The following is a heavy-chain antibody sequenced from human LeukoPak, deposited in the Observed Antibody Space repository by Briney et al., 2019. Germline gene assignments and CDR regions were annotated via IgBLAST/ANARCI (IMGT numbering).Heavy chain of an antibody. CDR1: GGSTSSGGYY. V-gene: IGHV4-31*03. J-gene: IGHJ4*02. D-gene: IGHD3-10*01. CDR2: IYYSGFT. Sequence: PSDTLSLICTVSGGSTSSGGYYSSWIRQHPGKGLEWIGYIYYSGFTYYDPSLGSRVTVSVDTSRNQFSLKLTSVTAADTAVYYCARERTYFGSGSYLDCWGQGTLVTVSS. CDR3: ARERTYFGSGSYLDC.